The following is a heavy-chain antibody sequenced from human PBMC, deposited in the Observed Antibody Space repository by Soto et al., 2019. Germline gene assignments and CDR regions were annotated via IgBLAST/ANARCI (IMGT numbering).Heavy chain of an antibody. V-gene: IGHV3-23*01. CDR1: GFTFSSYA. CDR3: AKDFSITIFGVVIRYGYFDY. D-gene: IGHD3-3*01. J-gene: IGHJ4*02. Sequence: GGSLRLSCAASGFTFSSYAMSWVRRAPGKGLEWVSAISGSGGSTYYADSVKGRFTISRDNSKNTLYLQMNSLRAEDTAVYYCAKDFSITIFGVVIRYGYFDYWGQGTLVTVSS. CDR2: ISGSGGST.